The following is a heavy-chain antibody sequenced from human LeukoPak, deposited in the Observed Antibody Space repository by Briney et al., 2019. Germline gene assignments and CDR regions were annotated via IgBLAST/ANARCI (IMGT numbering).Heavy chain of an antibody. J-gene: IGHJ4*02. CDR1: GFTFSSYS. CDR2: ISSSSTYI. CDR3: ARGVDSYGSGTYPPDY. D-gene: IGHD3-10*01. V-gene: IGHV3-21*01. Sequence: GGSLRLSCAASGFTFSSYSMNWVRQAPGKGLEWVSPISSSSTYIYYADSAKGRFTISRDNAKNSLYLQMNSLRAEDTAVYYCARGVDSYGSGTYPPDYWGQGTLVTVSS.